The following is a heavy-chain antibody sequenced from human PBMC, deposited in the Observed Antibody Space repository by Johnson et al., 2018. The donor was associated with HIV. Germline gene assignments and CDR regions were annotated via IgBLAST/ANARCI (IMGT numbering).Heavy chain of an antibody. CDR1: GFTVSSNY. CDR2: IYSGGTT. V-gene: IGHV3-66*04. D-gene: IGHD1-14*01. CDR3: ARPTKPGDAFDI. Sequence: VQLVESGGGLVQPGGSLRLSCAVSGFTVSSNYMSWVRQAPGKGLEWVSVIYSGGTTYYADSVKGRFTISRDNAKNSLYLQMNSLRAEDTAVYYCARPTKPGDAFDIWGQGTMVTVSS. J-gene: IGHJ3*02.